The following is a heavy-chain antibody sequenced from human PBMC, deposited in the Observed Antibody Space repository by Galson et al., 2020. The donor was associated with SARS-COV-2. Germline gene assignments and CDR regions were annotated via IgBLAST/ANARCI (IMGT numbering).Heavy chain of an antibody. CDR1: EFTFNTYS. J-gene: IGHJ4*02. Sequence: GGSLRLSCIVSEFTFNTYSIGWVRQSPEKGLEWVSLIGLDEKTFYSDSVRGRFTISRDSSRNTVFLQMNRLRDDDTALYYCATKGFCRGQICHRQFDYWSQGTQVTVSS. CDR2: IGLDEKT. D-gene: IGHD2-15*01. CDR3: ATKGFCRGQICHRQFDY. V-gene: IGHV3-23*01.